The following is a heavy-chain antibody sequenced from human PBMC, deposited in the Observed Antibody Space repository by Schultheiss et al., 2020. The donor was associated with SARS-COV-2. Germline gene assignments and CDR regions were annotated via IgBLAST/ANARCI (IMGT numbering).Heavy chain of an antibody. CDR2: IYSGGST. D-gene: IGHD6-19*01. J-gene: IGHJ3*02. Sequence: GGSLRLSCAASGFTVSSNYMSWVRQAPGKGLEWVSVIYSGGSTYYADSVKGRFTISRDNSKNTLYLQMNSLRAEDTAVYYCARVDGYSSGWYEGIDAFDIWGQGTMVTVSS. CDR1: GFTVSSNY. CDR3: ARVDGYSSGWYEGIDAFDI. V-gene: IGHV3-66*02.